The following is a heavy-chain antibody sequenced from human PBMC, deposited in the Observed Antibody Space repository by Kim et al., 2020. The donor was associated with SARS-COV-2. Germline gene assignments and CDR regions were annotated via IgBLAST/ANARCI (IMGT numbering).Heavy chain of an antibody. D-gene: IGHD6-19*01. Sequence: SETLSLTCTVSGGSISSYNWSWIRQPPGKGLEWIGYIYYSGSTNYNSSLKSRITISVDTSKNQFSLKLSSVTAADTAMYYCARLPGARYSSGGYSFSYYMDVWGKGTTVTVSS. J-gene: IGHJ6*03. CDR2: IYYSGST. CDR1: GGSISSYN. V-gene: IGHV4-59*01. CDR3: ARLPGARYSSGGYSFSYYMDV.